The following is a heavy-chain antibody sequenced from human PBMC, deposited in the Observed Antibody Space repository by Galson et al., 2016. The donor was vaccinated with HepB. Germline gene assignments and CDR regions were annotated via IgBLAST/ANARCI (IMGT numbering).Heavy chain of an antibody. J-gene: IGHJ4*02. V-gene: IGHV3-73*01. Sequence: SLRLSCAASGFTFSGSAMHWVRQASGKGLEWVGRIRSKANSYATAYAGSVKGRFTISRDDSKNTAYLQMNSLKTEDTAVYYCTRPKTTAIGGRSDYWGQGTLVTVSS. D-gene: IGHD2-21*02. CDR2: IRSKANSYAT. CDR1: GFTFSGSA. CDR3: TRPKTTAIGGRSDY.